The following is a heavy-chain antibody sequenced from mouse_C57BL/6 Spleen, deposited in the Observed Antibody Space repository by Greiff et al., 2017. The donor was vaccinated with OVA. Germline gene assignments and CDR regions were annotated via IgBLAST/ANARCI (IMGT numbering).Heavy chain of an antibody. CDR3: ARPGTGPGFAY. CDR2: ISSGSSTI. V-gene: IGHV5-17*01. Sequence: EVQLQESGGGLVKPGGSLKLSCAASGFTFSDYGMHWVRQAPEKGLEWVAYISSGSSTIYYADTVKGRFTISRDNAKNTLFLQMTSLRSEDTAMYYCARPGTGPGFAYWGQGTLVTVSA. J-gene: IGHJ3*01. CDR1: GFTFSDYG. D-gene: IGHD3-3*01.